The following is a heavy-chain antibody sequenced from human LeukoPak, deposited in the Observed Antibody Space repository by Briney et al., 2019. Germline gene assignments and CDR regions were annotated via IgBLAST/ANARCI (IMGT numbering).Heavy chain of an antibody. CDR1: GFTFSTYW. V-gene: IGHV3-7*01. D-gene: IGHD2-15*01. Sequence: PGGSLRLSCAASGFTFSTYWMNWVRQAPGKGLEWVAHIKQDGSQEYYVDSVKGRFTISRDNAKNSLYLQMNSLRAEDTAVFYCARELSGSISRHFDYWGQGTLVTVSS. CDR3: ARELSGSISRHFDY. J-gene: IGHJ4*02. CDR2: IKQDGSQE.